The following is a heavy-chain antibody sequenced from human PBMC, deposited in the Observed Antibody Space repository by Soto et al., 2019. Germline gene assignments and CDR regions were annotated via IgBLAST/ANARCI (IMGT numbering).Heavy chain of an antibody. J-gene: IGHJ4*02. V-gene: IGHV3-30-3*01. CDR3: ARDEVGGDYRIDY. Sequence: GGSLRLSCGVSGFTFTSYAMHWVRQAPGKGLEWVSVISYDGNKKYYTDSVKGRFSISRDDAENTLYLQMNSLRPEDTAVYYCARDEVGGDYRIDYWGQGTLVTVSS. CDR1: GFTFTSYA. CDR2: ISYDGNKK. D-gene: IGHD4-17*01.